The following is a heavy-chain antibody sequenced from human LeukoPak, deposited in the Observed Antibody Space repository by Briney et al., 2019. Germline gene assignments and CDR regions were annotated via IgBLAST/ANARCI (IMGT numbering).Heavy chain of an antibody. V-gene: IGHV4-39*07. CDR1: GGSISSSSYY. Sequence: SETLSLTCTVSGGSISSSSYYWGWIRQPPGKGLEWIGSIYYSGSTYYNPSLKSRVTISVDTSKNQFSLKLSSVTAADTAVYYCARRVRGVRVMYYFDYWGQGTLVTVSA. D-gene: IGHD3-10*01. J-gene: IGHJ4*02. CDR2: IYYSGST. CDR3: ARRVRGVRVMYYFDY.